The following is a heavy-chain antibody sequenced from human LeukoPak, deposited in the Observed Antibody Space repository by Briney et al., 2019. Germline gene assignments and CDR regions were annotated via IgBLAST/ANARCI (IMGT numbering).Heavy chain of an antibody. D-gene: IGHD2-2*01. Sequence: GASVTVSCTASVYTFTIYGISWVRQAPGQGLEWMGWISAYNGNTNYAQKYQGRVTMTTDTSTSTAYMELRSLRSDDTAIYYCARWEYCSSSSCYDESETFDYWGQGTLVTVSS. V-gene: IGHV1-18*01. CDR3: ARWEYCSSSSCYDESETFDY. CDR2: ISAYNGNT. J-gene: IGHJ4*02. CDR1: VYTFTIYG.